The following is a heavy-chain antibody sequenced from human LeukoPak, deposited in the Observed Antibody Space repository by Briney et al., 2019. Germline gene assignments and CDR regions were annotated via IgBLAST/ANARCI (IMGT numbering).Heavy chain of an antibody. CDR3: ARDHDYRLDP. CDR2: IYHTGTT. Sequence: SETLSLTCSVSGDSISPYYWSWLRQTPGKELEWIGYIYHTGTTNYNPSLRSRATISVDTSKNQFSLTLRSVTAADSADYFCARDHDYRLDPWGQGTLVTVSS. CDR1: GDSISPYY. V-gene: IGHV4-59*01. J-gene: IGHJ5*02. D-gene: IGHD4-11*01.